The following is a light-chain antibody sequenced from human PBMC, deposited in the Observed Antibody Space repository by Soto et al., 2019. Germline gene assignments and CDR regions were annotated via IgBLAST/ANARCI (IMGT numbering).Light chain of an antibody. Sequence: QSVLTQSSSASASLGSSVKLTCTRSSGHSTYIIAWHQQQPGKAPRYLMKLEGSGSYNKGSGIPDRFSGSSSGAARYLTISNLQFEDEADYYCETWDTNVVVFGGGTKLTVL. V-gene: IGLV4-60*02. J-gene: IGLJ2*01. CDR2: LEGSGSY. CDR3: ETWDTNVVV. CDR1: SGHSTYI.